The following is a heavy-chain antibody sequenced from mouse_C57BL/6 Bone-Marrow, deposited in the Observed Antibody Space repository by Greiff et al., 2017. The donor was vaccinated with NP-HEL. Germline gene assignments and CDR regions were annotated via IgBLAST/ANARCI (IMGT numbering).Heavy chain of an antibody. CDR1: GFTFSDYY. V-gene: IGHV5-12*01. J-gene: IGHJ2*01. CDR3: ARQGDGRGYYFDY. CDR2: ISNGGGST. Sequence: DVKLVESGGGLVQPGGSLKLSCAASGFTFSDYYMYWVRQTPEKRLEWVAYISNGGGSTYYPDTVKGRFTISRDNAKNTLYLQMSRLKSEDTAMYYCARQGDGRGYYFDYWGQGTTLTVSS.